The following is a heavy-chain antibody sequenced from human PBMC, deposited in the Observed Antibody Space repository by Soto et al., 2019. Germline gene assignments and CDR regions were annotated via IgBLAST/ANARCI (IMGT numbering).Heavy chain of an antibody. J-gene: IGHJ4*02. CDR3: VKDIAAAPSP. V-gene: IGHV3-64D*06. CDR1: GFSFSSYA. D-gene: IGHD6-13*01. Sequence: HPGGSLRLSCSASGFSFSSYAMHWVRQAPGKGLEYVSAISSNGGSTYYADSVKGRFTISRDDSKNTLYLQMSSRRAEDTAVYYCVKDIAAAPSPWGQGTLVTVSS. CDR2: ISSNGGST.